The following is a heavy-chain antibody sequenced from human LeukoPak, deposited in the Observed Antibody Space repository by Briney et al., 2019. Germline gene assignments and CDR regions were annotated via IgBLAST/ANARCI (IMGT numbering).Heavy chain of an antibody. V-gene: IGHV3-74*01. J-gene: IGHJ4*02. Sequence: GGSLRLSCAASGFTFSNYWMHWVRQAPGKGLVWVSRINSDGSSTSYADSVKGRFTISRDNAKNTLYLQMNSLRAEDTALYYCARTSPTSHFDFWGQGTLVTVSS. CDR1: GFTFSNYW. CDR2: INSDGSST. CDR3: ARTSPTSHFDF. D-gene: IGHD3-16*01.